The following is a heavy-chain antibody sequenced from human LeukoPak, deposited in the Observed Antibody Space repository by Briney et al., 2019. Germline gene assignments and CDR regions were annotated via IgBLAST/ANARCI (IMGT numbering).Heavy chain of an antibody. J-gene: IGHJ4*02. CDR1: GFTFSSYW. CDR3: ARGAGDVDFDY. CDR2: INSDGSST. D-gene: IGHD6-19*01. Sequence: GGSLRLSCAASGFTFSSYWMHWVRQAPGKGLVWVSRINSDGSSTSYADSVKGRFTISRDNAKNTLYLQMSSLRAEDTAVYYCARGAGDVDFDYWGQGTLVTVSS. V-gene: IGHV3-74*01.